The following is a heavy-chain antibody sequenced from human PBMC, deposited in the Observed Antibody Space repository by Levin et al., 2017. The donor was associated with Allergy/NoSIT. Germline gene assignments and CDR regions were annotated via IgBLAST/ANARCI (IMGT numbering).Heavy chain of an antibody. CDR1: GYTFTSYY. CDR2: INPSGGST. J-gene: IGHJ6*04. V-gene: IGHV1-46*01. Sequence: ASVKVSCKASGYTFTSYYMHWVRQAPGQGLEWMGIINPSGGSTSYAQKFQGRVTMTRDTSTSTVYMELSSLRSEDTAVYYCARGVIDLYYYDSSYYGMDVWGKGTTVTVSS. D-gene: IGHD3-22*01. CDR3: ARGVIDLYYYDSSYYGMDV.